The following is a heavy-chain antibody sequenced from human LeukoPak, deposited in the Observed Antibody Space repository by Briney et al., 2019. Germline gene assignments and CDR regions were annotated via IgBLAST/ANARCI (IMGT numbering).Heavy chain of an antibody. D-gene: IGHD2-2*01. Sequence: LTGGSLRLSCAASGFTFSSYAVSWVRQAPGKGLEWVSAISGSGGSTYYADSVKGRFTISRDNSKNTLYLQMNSLRAEDTAVYYCAGSAGYCSSTSCPGGYWGQGTLVTVSS. CDR2: ISGSGGST. V-gene: IGHV3-23*01. CDR1: GFTFSSYA. J-gene: IGHJ4*02. CDR3: AGSAGYCSSTSCPGGY.